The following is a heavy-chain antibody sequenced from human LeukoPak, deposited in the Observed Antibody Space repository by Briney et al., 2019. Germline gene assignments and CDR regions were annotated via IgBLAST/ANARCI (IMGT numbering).Heavy chain of an antibody. CDR3: ARGGIAARLLSAENQYYYYMDV. V-gene: IGHV1-18*01. Sequence: GASVKVSCKASGYTFTSYGISWVRQAPGQGLEWMGWISAYNGNTNYAQKLQGRVTMTIDTSTSTAYMELRSLRSDDTAVYYCARGGIAARLLSAENQYYYYMDVWGKGTTVTVSS. D-gene: IGHD6-6*01. J-gene: IGHJ6*03. CDR1: GYTFTSYG. CDR2: ISAYNGNT.